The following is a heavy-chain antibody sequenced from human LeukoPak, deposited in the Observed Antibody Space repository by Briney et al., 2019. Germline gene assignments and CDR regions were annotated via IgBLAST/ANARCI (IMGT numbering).Heavy chain of an antibody. J-gene: IGHJ4*02. CDR3: AIPGYSSPFGY. D-gene: IGHD6-13*01. Sequence: PGGSLRLSCVTSGFTFSIYAMHWVRQAPGEGLEWVAIISFDGRSEYYADSVKGRFTISRDNAKNSLYLQMNSLRAEDTAVYYCAIPGYSSPFGYWGQGTLVTVSS. CDR1: GFTFSIYA. V-gene: IGHV3-30*04. CDR2: ISFDGRSE.